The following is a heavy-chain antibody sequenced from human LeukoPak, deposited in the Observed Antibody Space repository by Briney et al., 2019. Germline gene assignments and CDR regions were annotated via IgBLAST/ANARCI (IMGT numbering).Heavy chain of an antibody. CDR1: GGTFSSYA. Sequence: ASVKVSCKASGGTFSSYAISWVRQAPGQGLEWMGGIIPIFGTANYAQKFQGRVTITADESTSTAYMELSSLRSKDTAVYYCARASGSYASDYYYGMDVWGQGTTVTVSS. CDR3: ARASGSYASDYYYGMDV. V-gene: IGHV1-69*13. CDR2: IIPIFGTA. J-gene: IGHJ6*02. D-gene: IGHD1-26*01.